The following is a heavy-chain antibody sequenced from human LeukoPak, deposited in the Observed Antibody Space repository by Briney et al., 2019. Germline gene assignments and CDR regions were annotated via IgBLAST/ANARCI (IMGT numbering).Heavy chain of an antibody. CDR1: GFTFSSHW. D-gene: IGHD6-19*01. J-gene: IGHJ1*01. V-gene: IGHV3-74*01. CDR2: INGAGSST. Sequence: GGSLRLSCAASGFTFSSHWMHWVRQAPGKGLVWVSRINGAGSSTSYADSVKGRFTVSRDNAKNTLNLQMNNLRAEDTAVYYCARDLFFSDAGYSSGWRAEYFHHWGQGTLVTVSS. CDR3: ARDLFFSDAGYSSGWRAEYFHH.